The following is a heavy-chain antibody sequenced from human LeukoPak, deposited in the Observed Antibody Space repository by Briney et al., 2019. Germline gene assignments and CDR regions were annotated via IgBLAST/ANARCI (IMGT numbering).Heavy chain of an antibody. D-gene: IGHD6-6*01. J-gene: IGHJ4*02. CDR1: GFTFSSYA. Sequence: GGSLRLSCAASGFTFSSYAMSWVRQAPGKGLEWVSANSGSGGSTYYADSVKGRFTISRDNSKNTLYMQMNSLRAEDTAVYYCAKDRYARGSLHFIFDYWGQGTLVTVSS. V-gene: IGHV3-23*01. CDR2: NSGSGGST. CDR3: AKDRYARGSLHFIFDY.